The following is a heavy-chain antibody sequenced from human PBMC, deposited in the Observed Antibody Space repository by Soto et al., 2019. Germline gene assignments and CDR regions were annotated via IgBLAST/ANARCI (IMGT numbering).Heavy chain of an antibody. CDR2: VYYGGKT. CDR1: GNSIGSYNYY. Sequence: TLSLTCAVSGNSIGSYNYYWGWIRQPPGKGLEWIGSVYYGGKTHYNPSLESRVTISVDTSKSQFYLSLSSVTATDTAVYYCARQEVVVVIAQTPFDYWGQGTPVTVSS. J-gene: IGHJ4*02. V-gene: IGHV4-39*01. CDR3: ARQEVVVVIAQTPFDY. D-gene: IGHD2-21*01.